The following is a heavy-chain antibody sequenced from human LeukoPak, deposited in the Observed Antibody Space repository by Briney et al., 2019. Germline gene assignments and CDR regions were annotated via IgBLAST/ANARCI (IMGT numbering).Heavy chain of an antibody. CDR1: GFTFSSYT. J-gene: IGHJ4*02. CDR2: ISYDGSNK. Sequence: PGRSLRLSCAASGFTFSSYTMHWVRQAPGKGLEWVAVISYDGSNKYYADSVKGRFTISRDNSKNTLYLQMSSLRDEDTAVYYCAREMTTTETFDSWGQGTLVTVSS. CDR3: AREMTTTETFDS. V-gene: IGHV3-30-3*01. D-gene: IGHD4-17*01.